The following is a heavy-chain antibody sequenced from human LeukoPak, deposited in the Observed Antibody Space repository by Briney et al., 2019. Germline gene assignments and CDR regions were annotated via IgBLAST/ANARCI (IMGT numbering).Heavy chain of an antibody. D-gene: IGHD6-13*01. CDR1: RYTFTSSY. CDR3: ARDGLGSSWYD. V-gene: IGHV1-46*01. J-gene: IGHJ4*02. CDR2: MNPSGGST. Sequence: GASLKVSSKASRYTFTSSYMHRGPQAPEQGLEWMGLMNPSGGSTSYGQKFQGRVTMNRDTSTSTVYMELSSLRSEDTAVYYCARDGLGSSWYDWGQGTLVSVP.